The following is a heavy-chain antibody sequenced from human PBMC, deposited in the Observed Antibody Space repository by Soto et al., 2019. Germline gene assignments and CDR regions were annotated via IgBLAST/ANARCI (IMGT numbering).Heavy chain of an antibody. J-gene: IGHJ4*02. CDR1: GGSISSGGYY. Sequence: QVQLQESGPGLVKPSQTLSLTCTVSGGSISSGGYYWSWIRQHPGKGLEWIGYIYYSGSTYYNPSLKSRVTISVDTSKNQFSLKLSSVTAADTAVYYCARDNYYDSSGYWALDYWGQGTLVTVSS. V-gene: IGHV4-31*03. D-gene: IGHD3-22*01. CDR2: IYYSGST. CDR3: ARDNYYDSSGYWALDY.